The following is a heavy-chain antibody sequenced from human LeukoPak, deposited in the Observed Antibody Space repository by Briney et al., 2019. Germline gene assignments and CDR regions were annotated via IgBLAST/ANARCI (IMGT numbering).Heavy chain of an antibody. V-gene: IGHV3-48*03. CDR2: ISYSGSTI. D-gene: IGHD6-19*01. CDR1: GFTFSSYE. Sequence: PGGSLRLSCAASGFTFSSYEMNWVRQAPGKGLEWVSYISYSGSTIYYADSVKGRFTISRDTARNSLYLQMNSLRAEDTAVYYCARIAEAGGHFDYWGQGTLVTVSS. CDR3: ARIAEAGGHFDY. J-gene: IGHJ4*02.